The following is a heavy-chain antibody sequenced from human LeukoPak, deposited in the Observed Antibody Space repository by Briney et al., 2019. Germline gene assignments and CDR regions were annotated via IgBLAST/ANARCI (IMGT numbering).Heavy chain of an antibody. Sequence: GGSLRLSCAASGFTFSSYWMHWVRQAPGKGPVWVSRIKGDGSSTSYADSVEGRFTISRDNAKNTLYLQRNSLRAEDTAVYYCARDPDVATTFFDYWGQGTLVTVSS. V-gene: IGHV3-74*01. J-gene: IGHJ4*02. CDR1: GFTFSSYW. CDR2: IKGDGSST. D-gene: IGHD5-24*01. CDR3: ARDPDVATTFFDY.